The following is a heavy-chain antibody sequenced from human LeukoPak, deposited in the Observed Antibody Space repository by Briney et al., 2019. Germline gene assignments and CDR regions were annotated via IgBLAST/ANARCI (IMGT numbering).Heavy chain of an antibody. CDR1: GFTFNSYG. V-gene: IGHV3-21*01. Sequence: GGSLRLSCAASGFTFNSYGMHWVRQAPGKGLEWVSSISSSSSFIYYADSVKGRFTISRDNAKNSLYLQMNSLRAEDTAVYYCASYGDYNDAFNIWGQGTMVTVSS. CDR3: ASYGDYNDAFNI. CDR2: ISSSSSFI. J-gene: IGHJ3*02. D-gene: IGHD4-17*01.